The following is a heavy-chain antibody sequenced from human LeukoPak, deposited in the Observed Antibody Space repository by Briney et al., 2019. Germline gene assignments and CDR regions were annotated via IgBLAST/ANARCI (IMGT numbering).Heavy chain of an antibody. D-gene: IGHD4-23*01. CDR2: INHSGST. CDR3: ARGDYGSKSVDGDY. CDR1: GGSFSGYY. V-gene: IGHV4-34*01. Sequence: PSETLSLTCAVYGGSFSGYYWSGIRQPPAKGLEEIGEINHSGSTNYNPSLKRRVTISVDTSKKHFSLTLSSVAAAVTAVYYCARGDYGSKSVDGDYWAQGTLVTVSS. J-gene: IGHJ4*02.